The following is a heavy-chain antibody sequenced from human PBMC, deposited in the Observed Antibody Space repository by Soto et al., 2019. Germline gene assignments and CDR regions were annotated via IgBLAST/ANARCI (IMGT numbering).Heavy chain of an antibody. Sequence: QVQLVQSGAEVKKPGASVKVSCKASGYTFTGYFMHWVRQAPGQCLEWMGWINPNSGDTNYAQKFQGRVTMTRDMSISTAYMELRRLTSDDTAIYYCARVRTYYDSSGSLDYWGQGTLVTVSS. D-gene: IGHD3-22*01. CDR3: ARVRTYYDSSGSLDY. CDR2: INPNSGDT. V-gene: IGHV1-2*02. CDR1: GYTFTGYF. J-gene: IGHJ4*02.